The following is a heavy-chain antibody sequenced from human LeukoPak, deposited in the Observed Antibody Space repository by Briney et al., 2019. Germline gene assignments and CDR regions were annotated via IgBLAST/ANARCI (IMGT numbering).Heavy chain of an antibody. J-gene: IGHJ4*02. Sequence: RGSLRLSCAASGFIVSSNYMSWVRQAPGKGLEWVSVISGGGVTYYTDSVKGRFTISRDNSKNTLYLQMNSLRAEDTAVYYCAREAAAGTRNFDCWGQGTLVTVSS. CDR3: AREAAAGTRNFDC. V-gene: IGHV3-53*01. D-gene: IGHD6-13*01. CDR2: ISGGGVT. CDR1: GFIVSSNY.